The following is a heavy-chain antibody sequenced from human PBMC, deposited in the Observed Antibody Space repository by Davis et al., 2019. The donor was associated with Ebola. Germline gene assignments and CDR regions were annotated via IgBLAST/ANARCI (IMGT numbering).Heavy chain of an antibody. V-gene: IGHV3-74*01. CDR1: GFTFSSHW. CDR3: ARGSDIVVVVAATGLDYYGMDV. CDR2: INGDGSRT. D-gene: IGHD2-15*01. J-gene: IGHJ6*02. Sequence: GESLKISCAASGFTFSSHWMHWVRQVPGKGLVWVSRINGDGSRTSYADSVKGRFTISRDNSKNTLYLQMNSLRAEDTAVYYCARGSDIVVVVAATGLDYYGMDVWGQGTTVTVSS.